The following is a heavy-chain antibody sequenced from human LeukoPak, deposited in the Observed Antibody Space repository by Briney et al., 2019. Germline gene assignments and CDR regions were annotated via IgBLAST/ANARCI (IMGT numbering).Heavy chain of an antibody. J-gene: IGHJ5*02. Sequence: GGSLRLSCAASGFTFSSYGMHWVRQAPGKGLEWVAVISYDGSNKYYADSVKGRFTIPRDNSKNTLYLQMNSLRAEDTAVYYCAAGGSYLFDPWGQGTLVTVSS. V-gene: IGHV3-30*03. CDR3: AAGGSYLFDP. D-gene: IGHD1-26*01. CDR1: GFTFSSYG. CDR2: ISYDGSNK.